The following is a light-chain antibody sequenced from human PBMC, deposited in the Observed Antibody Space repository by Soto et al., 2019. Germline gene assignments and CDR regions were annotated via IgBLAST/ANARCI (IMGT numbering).Light chain of an antibody. V-gene: IGKV3D-20*02. Sequence: EIVFTQSPGTLSLSPGERATLSCRASQSVSSSYLAWYQQKPGQPPRLLIYGASSRATGIPDRFSGSGSGTDFTLTISRLEPEDFALYYCQQRNNWPITFGQGTRLETK. CDR1: QSVSSSY. J-gene: IGKJ5*01. CDR3: QQRNNWPIT. CDR2: GAS.